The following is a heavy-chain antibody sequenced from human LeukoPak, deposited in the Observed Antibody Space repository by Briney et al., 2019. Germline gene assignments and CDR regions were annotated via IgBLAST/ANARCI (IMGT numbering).Heavy chain of an antibody. CDR1: GFPFSDYF. CDR3: ARGVENHFGS. J-gene: IGHJ4*02. V-gene: IGHV3-11*04. D-gene: IGHD1-14*01. Sequence: GGSLRLSCAASGFPFSDYFMSWIRQAPGKGLEWISYISSSGITLYYAESGKGRFTISRDNAKNSLYLQMKSLRVEDTAVYYCARGVENHFGSWGQGTLVTVSS. CDR2: ISSSGITL.